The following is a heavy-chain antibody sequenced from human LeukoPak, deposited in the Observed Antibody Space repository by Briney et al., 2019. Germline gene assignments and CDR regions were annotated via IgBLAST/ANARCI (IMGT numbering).Heavy chain of an antibody. CDR3: AKGACSSTSCPFDP. J-gene: IGHJ5*02. CDR2: ISGSGGSI. D-gene: IGHD2-2*01. Sequence: PGGSLRLSCAASGFSFSSYAMSWVRQAPGKGLEWVSTISGSGGSIYYADSVKGRFTISRDNSKHTLYLQMNSLRAEDTAVYYCAKGACSSTSCPFDPWGQGILVTVSS. V-gene: IGHV3-23*01. CDR1: GFSFSSYA.